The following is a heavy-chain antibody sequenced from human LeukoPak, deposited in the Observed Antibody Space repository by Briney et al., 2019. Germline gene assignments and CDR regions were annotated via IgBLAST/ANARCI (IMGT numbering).Heavy chain of an antibody. D-gene: IGHD3-22*01. Sequence: PSETLSLTCAVYGGSFSGYYWSWIRQPPGKGLEWIGEINHSGSTNYNPSLKSRVTISVDTSKNQFSLKLSSVTAADTAVYYCATRGDPDYYDSSGSGDFQHWGQGTLVTVSS. CDR2: INHSGST. CDR1: GGSFSGYY. J-gene: IGHJ1*01. CDR3: ATRGDPDYYDSSGSGDFQH. V-gene: IGHV4-34*01.